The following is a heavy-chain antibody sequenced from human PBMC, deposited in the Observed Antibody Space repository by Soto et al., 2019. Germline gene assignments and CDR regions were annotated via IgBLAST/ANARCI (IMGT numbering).Heavy chain of an antibody. CDR1: GYTFTSYG. V-gene: IGHV1-18*01. CDR2: ISAYNGNT. Sequence: ASVKVSCKVSGYTFTSYGISWVRQAPGQGLEWMGWISAYNGNTNYAQKLQGRATMTTDTSTSTAYMELRSLRSDDTAVYYCATSYGYRYFDYWGQGTLVTVSS. CDR3: ATSYGYRYFDY. D-gene: IGHD5-18*01. J-gene: IGHJ4*02.